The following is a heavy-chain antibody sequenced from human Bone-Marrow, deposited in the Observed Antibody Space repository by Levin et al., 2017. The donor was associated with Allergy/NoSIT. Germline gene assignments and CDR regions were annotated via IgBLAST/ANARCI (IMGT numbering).Heavy chain of an antibody. V-gene: IGHV4-61*02. Sequence: PSETLSLTCTVSGGSVSSTIYYWNWIRQPAGKGLEWIGRIHTSGSANYNPSLKSRVTISVDTSKNQFSLNLRSVTAADTALYYCARMSPSYYYAMDLWGQGTTVTVSS. CDR1: GGSVSSTIYY. CDR3: ARMSPSYYYAMDL. CDR2: IHTSGSA. J-gene: IGHJ6*02.